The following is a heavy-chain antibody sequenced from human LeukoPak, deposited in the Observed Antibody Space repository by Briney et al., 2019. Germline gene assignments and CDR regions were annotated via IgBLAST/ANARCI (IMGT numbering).Heavy chain of an antibody. D-gene: IGHD2-2*01. V-gene: IGHV1-69*05. CDR2: IIPIFGTA. CDR3: ARGRCSSTSCYYFDY. Sequence: GASVKVSCKASGYTFTSYDISWVRQAPGQGLEWMGGIIPIFGTANYAQKFQGRVMITTDESTSTAYMELSSLRSEDTAVYYCARGRCSSTSCYYFDYWGQGTLVTVSS. CDR1: GYTFTSYD. J-gene: IGHJ4*02.